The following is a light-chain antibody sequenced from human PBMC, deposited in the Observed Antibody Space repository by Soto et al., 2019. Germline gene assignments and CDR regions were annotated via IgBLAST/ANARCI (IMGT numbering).Light chain of an antibody. Sequence: IQMSQSPSSLSASVGDSVTITCRASQTIKNYLNWYQQKPGRAPNLLIYSASTLHSGVPSRFSGTKSATDFTLTITSLQPEDFATYYCQQFYSAPITFGQGTRLEI. CDR1: QTIKNY. CDR2: SAS. J-gene: IGKJ5*01. CDR3: QQFYSAPIT. V-gene: IGKV1-39*01.